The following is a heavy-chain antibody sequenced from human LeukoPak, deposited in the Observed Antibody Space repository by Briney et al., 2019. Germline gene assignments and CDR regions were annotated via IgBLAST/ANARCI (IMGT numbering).Heavy chain of an antibody. D-gene: IGHD5-18*01. Sequence: ASVKVSCKASGYTFTSYGISWVRQAPGQGLEWMGWISAYKGNTNYAQKLQGRVTMTTDTSTSTAYMELRSLRSDDTAVYYCARLRGWETAMATLYYWGQGTLVTVSS. J-gene: IGHJ4*02. V-gene: IGHV1-18*01. CDR3: ARLRGWETAMATLYY. CDR1: GYTFTSYG. CDR2: ISAYKGNT.